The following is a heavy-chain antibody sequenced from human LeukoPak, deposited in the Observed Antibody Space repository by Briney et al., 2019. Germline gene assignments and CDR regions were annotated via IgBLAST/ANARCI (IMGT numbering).Heavy chain of an antibody. J-gene: IGHJ4*02. CDR3: ARMGNSYGSSYYFDY. Sequence: GGSLRLSCAASGFTFSSYSMNWVRQAPGKGLEWVSSISSSSSYIYYADSVKGRFTISRDNAKNSLYLQMNSLRAEDTAVYYCARMGNSYGSSYYFDYWGQGTLVTVSS. CDR2: ISSSSSYI. D-gene: IGHD5-18*01. CDR1: GFTFSSYS. V-gene: IGHV3-21*01.